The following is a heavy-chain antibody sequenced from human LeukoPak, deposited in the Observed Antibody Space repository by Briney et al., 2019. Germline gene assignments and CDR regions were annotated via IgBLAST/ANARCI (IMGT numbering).Heavy chain of an antibody. D-gene: IGHD2-2*01. V-gene: IGHV1-18*01. Sequence: ASVKVSCKPSGYTFTRFGISWVRQAPGQGLEWMGWISGYNDNPHYAQSFQGRVTMTTDTSLSTAYMELRSLGSDDTAVYYCARVGRDCRDTRCTWSDWLDPWGQGTLVTVSS. J-gene: IGHJ5*02. CDR2: ISGYNDNP. CDR3: ARVGRDCRDTRCTWSDWLDP. CDR1: GYTFTRFG.